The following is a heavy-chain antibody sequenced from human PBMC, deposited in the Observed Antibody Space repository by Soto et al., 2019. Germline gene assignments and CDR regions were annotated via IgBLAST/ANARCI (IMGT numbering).Heavy chain of an antibody. Sequence: XSVKVSCKASGYTFTCYYMHWVRQAPGQGLEWMGWINPNSGGTNYAQKFQGWVTMTRDTSISTAYMELSRLRSDDTAVYYCARGTAAAATVSYYYYGMDVWGQGTTVTVSS. J-gene: IGHJ6*02. CDR1: GYTFTCYY. CDR2: INPNSGGT. CDR3: ARGTAAAATVSYYYYGMDV. D-gene: IGHD6-13*01. V-gene: IGHV1-2*04.